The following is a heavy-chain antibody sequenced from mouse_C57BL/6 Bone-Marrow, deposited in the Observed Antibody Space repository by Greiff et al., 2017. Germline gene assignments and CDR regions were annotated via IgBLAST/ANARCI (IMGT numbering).Heavy chain of an antibody. CDR1: GYTFTDYY. CDR2: INPNNGGT. V-gene: IGHV1-26*01. CDR3: ADYGNYVWFAY. J-gene: IGHJ3*01. Sequence: VQLQQSGPELVKPGASVKISCKASGYTFTDYYMNWVKQSHGKSLEWIGDINPNNGGTSYNQKFKGKATLTVDKSSSTAYMELRSLTSEDSAVYYCADYGNYVWFAYWGQGTLVTVSA. D-gene: IGHD2-1*01.